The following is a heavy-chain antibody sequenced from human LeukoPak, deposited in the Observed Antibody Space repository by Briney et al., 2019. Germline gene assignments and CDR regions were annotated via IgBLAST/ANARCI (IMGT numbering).Heavy chain of an antibody. CDR3: ARGQYRRDY. Sequence: PGGSLRLSCAASGFTFSSYAMSWVRQPPGKGLEWIGEINHSGSTNYNPSLKSRVTISVDTSKNQFSLKLSSVTAADTGVYYCARGQYRRDYWGQGTLVTVSS. CDR1: GFTFSSYA. J-gene: IGHJ4*02. D-gene: IGHD2-2*01. V-gene: IGHV4-34*01. CDR2: INHSGST.